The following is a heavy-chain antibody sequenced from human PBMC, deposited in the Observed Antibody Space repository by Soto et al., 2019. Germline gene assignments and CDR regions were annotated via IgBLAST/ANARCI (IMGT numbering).Heavy chain of an antibody. D-gene: IGHD2-2*01. CDR3: AKGWDCSSTSCYYYYYYMDV. J-gene: IGHJ6*03. V-gene: IGHV3-23*01. CDR1: GFTFSSFA. Sequence: GGSLRLSCAASGFTFSSFAMSWVRQAPGKGLEWVSAISGSGGSTYYADSVKGRFTISRDNSKNTLYLQMNSLRAEDTAVYYCAKGWDCSSTSCYYYYYYMDVWGKGTTVTVSS. CDR2: ISGSGGST.